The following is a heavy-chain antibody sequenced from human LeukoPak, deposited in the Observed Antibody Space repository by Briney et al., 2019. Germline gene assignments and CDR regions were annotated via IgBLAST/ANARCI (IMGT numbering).Heavy chain of an antibody. J-gene: IGHJ6*02. Sequence: GGSLRLSCAASGFTFSSYDMHWVRQATGKGLEWVSAIGTAGDPYYPGSVKGRFTISRDNSKNTLYLQMNSLRAEDTAVYYCANYVIAAAGTPYYYYGMDVWGQGTTVTVSS. D-gene: IGHD6-13*01. CDR2: IGTAGDP. CDR3: ANYVIAAAGTPYYYYGMDV. V-gene: IGHV3-13*05. CDR1: GFTFSSYD.